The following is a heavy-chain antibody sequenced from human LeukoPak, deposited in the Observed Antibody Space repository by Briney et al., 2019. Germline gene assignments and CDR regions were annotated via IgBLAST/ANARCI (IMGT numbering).Heavy chain of an antibody. J-gene: IGHJ4*02. Sequence: ASVKVSCKASGYTFTSYGISWVRQAPGQGREWMGWISAYNGNTNYAQKLQGRVTMTTDTSMSTAYMELRSLRSDDTAVYYCARGGYCSSTSCYPILIFDCWGQGTLVTVSS. CDR1: GYTFTSYG. D-gene: IGHD2-2*01. CDR2: ISAYNGNT. V-gene: IGHV1-18*01. CDR3: ARGGYCSSTSCYPILIFDC.